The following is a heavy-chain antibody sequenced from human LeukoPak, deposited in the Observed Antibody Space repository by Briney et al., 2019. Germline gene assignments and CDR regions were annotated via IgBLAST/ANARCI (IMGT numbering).Heavy chain of an antibody. Sequence: SQTLSLTCTVSGGSISGGGYYWSWIRQHPGKGLEWIGYIYYSGSTYYNPSLKSRVTISVDTSKNQVSLKLGSVTAADTAVYYCARGFVEMATLPTFDYWGQGTLVTVSS. J-gene: IGHJ4*02. D-gene: IGHD5-24*01. CDR3: ARGFVEMATLPTFDY. CDR2: IYYSGST. V-gene: IGHV4-31*03. CDR1: GGSISGGGYY.